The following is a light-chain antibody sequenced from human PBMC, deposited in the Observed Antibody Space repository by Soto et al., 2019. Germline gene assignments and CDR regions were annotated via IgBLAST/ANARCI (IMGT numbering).Light chain of an antibody. CDR1: SSNIGSNP. Sequence: QSVLTQPPSASGTPGQRVTISCSGSSSNIGSNPVSWYHHLPGTAPKLLIFTNKQRPAGVPDRFSGSKSGPSASLAISGLQSEDEADDYCAEWDASLDGYVFGTGTKGTVL. V-gene: IGLV1-44*01. J-gene: IGLJ1*01. CDR2: TNK. CDR3: AEWDASLDGYV.